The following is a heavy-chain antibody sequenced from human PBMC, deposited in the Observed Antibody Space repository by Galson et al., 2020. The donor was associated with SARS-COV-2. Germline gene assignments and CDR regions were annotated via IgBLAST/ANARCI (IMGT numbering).Heavy chain of an antibody. CDR1: GFTFSSYS. V-gene: IGHV3-21*01. CDR3: ASHPCSSTSCQYYYGMDV. J-gene: IGHJ6*02. Sequence: TGGSLRLSCAASGFTFSSYSMNWVRQAQGKGLEWVSSISSSSSYIYYADSVKGRFTISRDNAKNSLYLQMNSLRAEDTAVYYCASHPCSSTSCQYYYGMDVWGQGTTVTVSS. D-gene: IGHD2-2*01. CDR2: ISSSSSYI.